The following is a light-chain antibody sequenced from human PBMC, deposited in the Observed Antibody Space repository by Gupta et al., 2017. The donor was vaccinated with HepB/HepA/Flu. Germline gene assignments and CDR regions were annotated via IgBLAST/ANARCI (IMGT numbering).Light chain of an antibody. V-gene: IGKV3-20*01. CDR3: QQYGSSPMCS. CDR2: GAS. J-gene: IGKJ2*04. Sequence: EIVWTQSPGTLSLSPGERATLSCRASQSVSSSYLAWYQQKPGQAPRLVIYGASSRATGIPDRFSGSGSGTDFTLTISRLEPEDFAVYYCQQYGSSPMCSFGQGTKLEIK. CDR1: QSVSSSY.